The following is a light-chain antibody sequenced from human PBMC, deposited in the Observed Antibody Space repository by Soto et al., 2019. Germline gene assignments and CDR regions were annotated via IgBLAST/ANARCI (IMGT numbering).Light chain of an antibody. V-gene: IGLV2-11*01. Sequence: QSALTQPRSVSGSPGQSVIISCTGTNSDVGAYDYVSWYQQHPGKAPKLIIYDVTKRPSGVPDRFSASKSGNTASLTISGLQAEDEADYYCCSHAGSNTWVFGGGTKVTVL. J-gene: IGLJ3*02. CDR3: CSHAGSNTWV. CDR1: NSDVGAYDY. CDR2: DVT.